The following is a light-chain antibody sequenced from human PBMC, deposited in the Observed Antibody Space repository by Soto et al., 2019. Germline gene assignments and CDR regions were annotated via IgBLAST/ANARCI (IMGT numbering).Light chain of an antibody. J-gene: IGLJ1*01. CDR1: SGDVGGYNF. Sequence: QSALTQPRSVSGSPGQSVTISCTGASGDVGGYNFVSWYQQHPGKAPTLMIFDVSQRPSGVPDRFSGSKSGNTASLTISGLQAEDEADYYCSSYTVSRTYVFGTGTKLTVL. CDR3: SSYTVSRTYV. V-gene: IGLV2-11*01. CDR2: DVS.